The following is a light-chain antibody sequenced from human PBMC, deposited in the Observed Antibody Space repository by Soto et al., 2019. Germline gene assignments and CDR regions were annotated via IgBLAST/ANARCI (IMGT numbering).Light chain of an antibody. Sequence: EIVLTQSPGTLSLSPGERATLSCRASQSVNNNFLAWYQQKPGQAPRLLIYGASSRATGIPDRFSGSGSETDFTLTVSRLEPEDFAVYYCQQYGSLPRTFGQGTRVEIK. J-gene: IGKJ1*01. V-gene: IGKV3-20*01. CDR3: QQYGSLPRT. CDR1: QSVNNNF. CDR2: GAS.